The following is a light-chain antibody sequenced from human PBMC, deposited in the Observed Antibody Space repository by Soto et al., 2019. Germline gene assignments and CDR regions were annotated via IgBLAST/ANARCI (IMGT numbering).Light chain of an antibody. V-gene: IGKV1-5*01. CDR3: QQYNIYPGT. CDR2: DAS. J-gene: IGKJ2*02. Sequence: DIQMTQSPSTLSASVGDRVTITCRASQRISSWLAWYQQKPGKAPKLLIYDASSLESGVPSRFSSSGSGTEFTLTISSLQPDDFATYSCQQYNIYPGTFGQWTKLEIK. CDR1: QRISSW.